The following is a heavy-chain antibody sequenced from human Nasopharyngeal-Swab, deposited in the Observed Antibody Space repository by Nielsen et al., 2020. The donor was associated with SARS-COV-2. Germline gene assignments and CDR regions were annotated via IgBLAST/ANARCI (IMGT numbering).Heavy chain of an antibody. V-gene: IGHV3-11*01. CDR1: GFSFGDFN. Sequence: GGSLRLSCEASGFSFGDFNMRWIRQAPGKGLEWLADISGSGGVIYYADSAKGRFTISRDNRKKSLYLQMNWLRVEDTAVYFCASPYDSNGFHYALSYWGQGTLVTVSS. CDR3: ASPYDSNGFHYALSY. D-gene: IGHD3-22*01. J-gene: IGHJ4*02. CDR2: ISGSGGVI.